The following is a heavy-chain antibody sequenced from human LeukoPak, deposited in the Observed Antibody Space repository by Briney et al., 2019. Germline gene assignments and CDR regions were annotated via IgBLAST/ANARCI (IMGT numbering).Heavy chain of an antibody. CDR1: GFPFRSYW. V-gene: IGHV3-7*01. D-gene: IGHD5-12*01. J-gene: IGHJ4*02. CDR3: ARVGYSGWNLEY. Sequence: GGPLRLSCAASGFPFRSYWMSWVRQAPGKGLEWVANINQGGSVKYYVDSVKGRFTISRDDAKNSLYVQMNSLRDEDTAVYYCARVGYSGWNLEYWGQGTLVTVSS. CDR2: INQGGSVK.